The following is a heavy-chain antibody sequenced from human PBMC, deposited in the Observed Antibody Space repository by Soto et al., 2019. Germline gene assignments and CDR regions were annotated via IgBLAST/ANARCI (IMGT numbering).Heavy chain of an antibody. CDR3: AAGEPGGTPMVRVTYWYYGMDV. CDR1: GFTFTSSA. J-gene: IGHJ6*02. CDR2: IVVGSGNT. Sequence: SVKVSCKASGFTFTSSAVQWVRQARGQRLEWIGWIVVGSGNTNYAQKFQERVTITRDMSTSTAYMELSSLRSEDTAVYYCAAGEPGGTPMVRVTYWYYGMDVWGQGTKVTVSS. V-gene: IGHV1-58*01. D-gene: IGHD3-10*01.